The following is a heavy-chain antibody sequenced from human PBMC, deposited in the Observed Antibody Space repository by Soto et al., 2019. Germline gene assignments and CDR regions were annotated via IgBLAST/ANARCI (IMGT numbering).Heavy chain of an antibody. J-gene: IGHJ4*02. V-gene: IGHV3-49*04. Sequence: GGALIVACTASGFTFGDYAMNWVRQAPGKGLEWVGFIRSKAYGGTTEYAASVKGRFTISRDDSKSIAYLQMNSLKTEDTAVYYCSRNVIAVVWGQGTLVTVSS. CDR2: IRSKAYGGTT. D-gene: IGHD6-19*01. CDR1: GFTFGDYA. CDR3: SRNVIAVV.